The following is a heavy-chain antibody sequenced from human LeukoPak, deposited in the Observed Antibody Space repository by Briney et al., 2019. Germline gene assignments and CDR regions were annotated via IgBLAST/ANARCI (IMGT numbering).Heavy chain of an antibody. CDR1: GFTVNNNY. CDR2: IYSGGDT. Sequence: GGSLRLSCAASGFTVNNNYISWVRQAPGKGLEWVSIIYSGGDTSYADSVKGRLTISRDNSKNTLFLQMNSLRADDTAVYYCARVDYGSGSYFDLWGQGNLVTVSS. V-gene: IGHV3-66*01. D-gene: IGHD3-10*01. CDR3: ARVDYGSGSYFDL. J-gene: IGHJ4*02.